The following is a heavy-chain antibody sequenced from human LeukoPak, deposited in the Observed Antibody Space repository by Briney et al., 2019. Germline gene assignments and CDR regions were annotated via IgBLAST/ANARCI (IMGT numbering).Heavy chain of an antibody. CDR2: INPNSGGT. Sequence: ASVKVSCKASGYTFTGYYMHWVRQAPGQGLEWMGWINPNSGGTNYAQKFQGWVTMTRDTSISTAYMELRSLRSDDTAVYYCARDPYYYDSSGYYYKINWFDPWGQGTLVTVSS. D-gene: IGHD3-22*01. CDR3: ARDPYYYDSSGYYYKINWFDP. CDR1: GYTFTGYY. V-gene: IGHV1-2*04. J-gene: IGHJ5*02.